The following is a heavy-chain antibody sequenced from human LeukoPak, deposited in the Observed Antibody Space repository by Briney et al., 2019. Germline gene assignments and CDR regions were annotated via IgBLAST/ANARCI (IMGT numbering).Heavy chain of an antibody. CDR3: ARSLGGLWAYCGGDCYSPMIWY. CDR2: ISGSGGST. V-gene: IGHV3-23*01. J-gene: IGHJ4*02. Sequence: PGTSLRLSCAASGFTFSSYAMSWVRQAPGKGLEWVSAISGSGGSTYYADSVKGRFTISRDNSKNTLYLQMNSLRAEDTAVYYCARSLGGLWAYCGGDCYSPMIWYWGQGTLVTVSS. CDR1: GFTFSSYA. D-gene: IGHD2-21*02.